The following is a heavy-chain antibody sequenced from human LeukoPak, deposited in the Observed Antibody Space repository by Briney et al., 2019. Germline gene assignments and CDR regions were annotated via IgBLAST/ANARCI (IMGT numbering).Heavy chain of an antibody. CDR2: IYYSGST. CDR1: GGSISSGDYY. CDR3: ARNLYGDYGVGFDY. D-gene: IGHD4-17*01. Sequence: SETLSLTCTVSGGSISSGDYYWSWIRQPPGKGLEWIGYIYYSGSTNYNPSLKSRVTISVDTSKNQFSLKLSSVTAADTAVYYCARNLYGDYGVGFDYWGQGTLVTVSS. J-gene: IGHJ4*02. V-gene: IGHV4-61*08.